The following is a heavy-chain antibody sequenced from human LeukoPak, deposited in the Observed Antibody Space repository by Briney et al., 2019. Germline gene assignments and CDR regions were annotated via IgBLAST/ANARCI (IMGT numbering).Heavy chain of an antibody. D-gene: IGHD2-21*01. CDR2: IYYTGST. CDR3: ARHVVN. V-gene: IGHV4-39*02. Sequence: SETLSLTCTVSGGSISSSSYYWGWIRQPPGKGLEWIGNIYYTGSTSYNPSLKSRVTISVDLSKNYFSLKLSSVTAADTAVYYCARHVVNWGQGTLVTVSS. J-gene: IGHJ4*02. CDR1: GGSISSSSYY.